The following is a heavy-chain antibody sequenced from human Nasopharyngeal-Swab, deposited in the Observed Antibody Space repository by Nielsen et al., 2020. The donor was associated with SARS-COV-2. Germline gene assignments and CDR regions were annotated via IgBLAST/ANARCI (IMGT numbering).Heavy chain of an antibody. CDR1: GFTFSSYW. Sequence: GASLKISCAASGFTFSSYWMHWVRQAPGKGLVWVSRINSDGSSTSYADSVKGRFTISRDNAKNMLYLQMNSLRAEDTAVYYCARVPWQWLVHFDYWGQGTLVTVSS. CDR2: INSDGSST. CDR3: ARVPWQWLVHFDY. J-gene: IGHJ4*02. V-gene: IGHV3-74*01. D-gene: IGHD6-19*01.